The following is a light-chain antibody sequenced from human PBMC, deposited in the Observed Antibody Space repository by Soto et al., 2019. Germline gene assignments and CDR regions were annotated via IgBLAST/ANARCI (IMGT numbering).Light chain of an antibody. CDR2: GAS. CDR1: QDISNY. CDR3: QQYDNPNLTVT. V-gene: IGKV1-33*01. Sequence: DIQMTQSPSSLSASVGDRVTITCQASQDISNYFNWFQQKPGKAPKLLIYGASNLKTGVPSRFSGGGSGTDFTFTISSLQPEDIATYYCQQYDNPNLTVTFGGGTKVEIK. J-gene: IGKJ4*01.